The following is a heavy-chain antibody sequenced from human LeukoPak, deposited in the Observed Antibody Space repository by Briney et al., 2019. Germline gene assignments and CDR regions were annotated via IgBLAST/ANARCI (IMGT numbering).Heavy chain of an antibody. CDR3: ASTYSSSWSSFDY. CDR2: IYHSGST. D-gene: IGHD6-13*01. V-gene: IGHV4-30-2*01. J-gene: IGHJ4*02. Sequence: SQTLSLTCTVSGGSISSGGYYWSWIRQPPGKGLEWIGYIYHSGSTYYNPSLKSRVTISVDRSKNQFSLKLSSVTAADTAVYYCASTYSSSWSSFDYWGQGTLATVSS. CDR1: GGSISSGGYY.